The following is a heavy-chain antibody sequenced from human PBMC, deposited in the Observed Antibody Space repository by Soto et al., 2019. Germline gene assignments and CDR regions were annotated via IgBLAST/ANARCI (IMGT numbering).Heavy chain of an antibody. D-gene: IGHD5-12*01. CDR1: GFTFSTYS. Sequence: EVQLVESGGGLVQPGVSLRLSCAASGFTFSTYSMNWVRQAPGKGLEWISYITKSSRTIYYADSVKGRFTISRDNAKNSLYLQMNSLRAEDTAVYYCTRGPGYGYGMDVWGQGTTVTVSS. J-gene: IGHJ6*02. V-gene: IGHV3-48*01. CDR3: TRGPGYGYGMDV. CDR2: ITKSSRTI.